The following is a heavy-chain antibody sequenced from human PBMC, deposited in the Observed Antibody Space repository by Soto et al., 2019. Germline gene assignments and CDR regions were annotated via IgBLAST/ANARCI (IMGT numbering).Heavy chain of an antibody. Sequence: PGGSLRLSCAASGFTISSNAMAWVRQAPGKGLEWVSGIGSDNNAHYADSVKGRFTISRDNSKSTLYLLMNSLRAEDTAIYYCAKDILRWAFDIWGPGKMVTV. J-gene: IGHJ3*02. CDR2: IGSDNNA. CDR1: GFTISSNA. CDR3: AKDILRWAFDI. V-gene: IGHV3-23*01.